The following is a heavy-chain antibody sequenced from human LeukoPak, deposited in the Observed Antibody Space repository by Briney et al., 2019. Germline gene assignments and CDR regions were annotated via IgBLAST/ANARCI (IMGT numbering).Heavy chain of an antibody. D-gene: IGHD1-26*01. CDR2: ISGGGGST. J-gene: IGHJ4*02. CDR3: AKGGKWDVTPFDY. V-gene: IGHV3-23*01. Sequence: PGGSLRLSCAASGFTFTSYSMNWVRQAPGKGLEWVSTISGGGGSTYYADSVKGRFTISRDNSKNTLYLQVNSLRAEDTAVYYCAKGGKWDVTPFDYWCQGNLVIVSS. CDR1: GFTFTSYS.